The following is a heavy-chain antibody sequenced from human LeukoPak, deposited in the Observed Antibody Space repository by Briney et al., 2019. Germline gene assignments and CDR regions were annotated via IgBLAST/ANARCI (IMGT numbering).Heavy chain of an antibody. CDR1: GFTFSTYW. D-gene: IGHD4-23*01. V-gene: IGHV3-7*01. CDR3: ARDSPGNDY. J-gene: IGHJ4*02. Sequence: GGSLRLSCEASGFTFSTYWMSWVRQAPGKGLEWVANIKQDGSEKYYVDSVKSRFTISRDNAKNSLYLQMNSLRAEDTAMYYCARDSPGNDYWGQGTLVTVSS. CDR2: IKQDGSEK.